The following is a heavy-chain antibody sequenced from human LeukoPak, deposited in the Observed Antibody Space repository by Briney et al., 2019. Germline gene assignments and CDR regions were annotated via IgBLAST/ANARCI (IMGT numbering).Heavy chain of an antibody. CDR3: ARGLIRLGSYYYYYYMDV. J-gene: IGHJ6*03. V-gene: IGHV4-34*01. Sequence: SETLSLTCAVYGGSFSGYYWSWIRQPPGKGLEWIGEINHSGSTNYNPSLKSRVTISVDTPKNQFSLKLSSVTAADTAVYYCARGLIRLGSYYYYYYMDVWGKGTTVTVSS. D-gene: IGHD3-9*01. CDR1: GGSFSGYY. CDR2: INHSGST.